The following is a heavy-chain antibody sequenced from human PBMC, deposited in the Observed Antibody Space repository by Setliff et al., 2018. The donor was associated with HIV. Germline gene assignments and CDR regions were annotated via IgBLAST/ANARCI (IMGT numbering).Heavy chain of an antibody. J-gene: IGHJ3*02. Sequence: SETLSLTCAVYGGSFSGYYWSWIRQPPGKGLEWIGEINHSGSTFYSPSLTSRVTISVDTSKNQFALKPSSVTAADTAVYYCARESLNLGELSSNPDASDIWGQGTMVTVSS. CDR2: INHSGST. V-gene: IGHV4-34*01. D-gene: IGHD3-16*02. CDR1: GGSFSGYY. CDR3: ARESLNLGELSSNPDASDI.